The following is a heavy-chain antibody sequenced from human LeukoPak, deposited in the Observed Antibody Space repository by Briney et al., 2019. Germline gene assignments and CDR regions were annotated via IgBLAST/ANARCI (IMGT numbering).Heavy chain of an antibody. CDR3: ARDRWGAFDI. CDR1: GFTFSSYG. D-gene: IGHD3-16*01. CDR2: IWYDGSNK. Sequence: PGRSLRLSCAASGFTFSSYGMHWARQAPGKGLEWVAVIWYDGSNKYYADSVKGRFTISRDNSKNTLYLQMNSLRAEDTAVYYCARDRWGAFDIWGQGTMVTVSS. V-gene: IGHV3-33*01. J-gene: IGHJ3*02.